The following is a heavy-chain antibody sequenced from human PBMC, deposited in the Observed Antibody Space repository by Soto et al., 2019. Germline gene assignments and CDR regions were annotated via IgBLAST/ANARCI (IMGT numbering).Heavy chain of an antibody. J-gene: IGHJ6*02. CDR1: GGSISSSNW. D-gene: IGHD3-3*01. V-gene: IGHV4-4*02. CDR2: IYHSGST. Sequence: SETLSLTCAVAGGSISSSNWWSWVRQPPGKGLEWIGEIYHSGSTNYNPSLKSRVTISVDKSKNQFSLKLSSVTAADTAVYYCAKGDDFWSGYYVRYYYYGMDVWGQGTTVT. CDR3: AKGDDFWSGYYVRYYYYGMDV.